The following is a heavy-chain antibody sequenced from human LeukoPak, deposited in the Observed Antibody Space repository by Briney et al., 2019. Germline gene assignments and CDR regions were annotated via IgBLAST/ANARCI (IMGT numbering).Heavy chain of an antibody. CDR3: ARDLGSSGIDY. D-gene: IGHD6-19*01. V-gene: IGHV1-46*01. CDR2: INSSGGST. CDR1: GYIFTSYN. Sequence: ASVKVSCKASGYIFTSYNMYWVRQAPGQGLEWMGIINSSGGSTNYAQKFQGRVTMTRDTSTSTAYMELRSLRSDDTAVYYCARDLGSSGIDYWGQGTLVTVSS. J-gene: IGHJ4*02.